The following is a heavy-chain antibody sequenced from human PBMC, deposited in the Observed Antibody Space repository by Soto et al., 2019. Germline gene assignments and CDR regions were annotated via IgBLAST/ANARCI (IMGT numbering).Heavy chain of an antibody. CDR1: GFTFSSYA. CDR2: ISYDGSNK. D-gene: IGHD6-19*01. CDR3: ARGLQWLVRGHFDY. J-gene: IGHJ4*02. V-gene: IGHV3-30-3*01. Sequence: QVQLVESGGGVVQPGRSLRLSCAASGFTFSSYAMHWVRQAPGKGLEWVAVISYDGSNKYYADSVKGRFTISRDNYKNTLYLQMNSLRAEDTAVYYCARGLQWLVRGHFDYWGQGTLVTVSS.